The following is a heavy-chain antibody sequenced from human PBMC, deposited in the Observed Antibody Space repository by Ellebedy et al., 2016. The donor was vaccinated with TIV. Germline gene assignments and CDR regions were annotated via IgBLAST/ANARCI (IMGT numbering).Heavy chain of an antibody. CDR1: GFTFSLNW. CDR3: ARATQWLTFDF. J-gene: IGHJ4*02. V-gene: IGHV3-7*03. D-gene: IGHD6-19*01. CDR2: IKEDGSEE. Sequence: GESLKISCAASGFTFSLNWMYWVRQAPGKGLEWVANIKEDGSEEYYVDSVKGRFTVSRDNPENTLYLQMNNLRADDTAIYYCARATQWLTFDFWGQGILVTVSA.